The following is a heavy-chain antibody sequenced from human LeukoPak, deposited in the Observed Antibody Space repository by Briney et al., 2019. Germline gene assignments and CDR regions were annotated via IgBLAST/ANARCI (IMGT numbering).Heavy chain of an antibody. Sequence: GGSLRLSCAASAFTFSSYSMNWVRQAPGKGLEWVSSISSSSSYIYYADSVKGRFTISRDNAKNSLYLQMNSLRAEDTAAYYCARNDYGDYVLFDYWGQGTLVTVSS. CDR2: ISSSSSYI. CDR1: AFTFSSYS. V-gene: IGHV3-21*01. CDR3: ARNDYGDYVLFDY. J-gene: IGHJ4*02. D-gene: IGHD4-17*01.